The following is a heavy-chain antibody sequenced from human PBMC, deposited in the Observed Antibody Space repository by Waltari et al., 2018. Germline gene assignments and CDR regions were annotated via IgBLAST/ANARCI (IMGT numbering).Heavy chain of an antibody. CDR2: IWYDGSNK. CDR3: ATHYYGSAAPYFDY. CDR1: GFTFSSYG. V-gene: IGHV3-33*08. D-gene: IGHD3-10*01. Sequence: QVQLVESGGGVVQPGRSLRLSCAASGFTFSSYGMHWVRQAPGKGLEGVAVIWYDGSNKYYADSVKGRFTISRDNSKTTLYLQMNSLRAEDTAMYYCATHYYGSAAPYFDYWGQGTLVTVSS. J-gene: IGHJ4*02.